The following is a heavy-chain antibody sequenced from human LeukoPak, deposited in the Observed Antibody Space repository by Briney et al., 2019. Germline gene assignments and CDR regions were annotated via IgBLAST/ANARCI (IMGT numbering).Heavy chain of an antibody. CDR2: IYYSGST. D-gene: IGHD3-3*01. V-gene: IGHV4-59*01. J-gene: IGHJ3*02. Sequence: SETLSLTCTVSGGSISSYYWSWIWQPPGKGLEWVGYIYYSGSTNYNPSLKSRVTISVDTSKNQFSLKLSSVTAADTAVYYCARELSGPHAFDIWGQGTMVTVSS. CDR3: ARELSGPHAFDI. CDR1: GGSISSYY.